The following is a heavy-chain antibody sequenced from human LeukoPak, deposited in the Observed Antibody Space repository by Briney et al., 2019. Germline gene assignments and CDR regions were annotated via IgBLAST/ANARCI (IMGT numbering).Heavy chain of an antibody. D-gene: IGHD4-11*01. CDR3: ARRDYTSVWFDP. CDR2: IYPGGSQT. V-gene: IGHV5-51*01. CDR1: SYRFSNYW. Sequence: PGESLKISCQASSYRFSNYWIGWVRQMPGKGLEWMGIIYPGGSQTLYTPPFQGQVTISVDKSTSTVYLQWSALKASDTAMYYCARRDYTSVWFDPWGQGTLVTVSS. J-gene: IGHJ5*02.